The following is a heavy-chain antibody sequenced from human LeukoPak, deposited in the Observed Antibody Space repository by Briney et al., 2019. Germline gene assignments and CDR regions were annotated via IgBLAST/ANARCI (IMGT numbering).Heavy chain of an antibody. V-gene: IGHV4-34*01. Sequence: KPSETLSLTCAVYGGSFSGYYWSWIRQPPGKGLEWIGEINHSGSTNYNPSLKSRVTISVDTSKNQFSLKLSSVTAADTAVYYCARDDYYDSSGYYYWGQGTLVTVSS. CDR2: INHSGST. CDR3: ARDDYYDSSGYYY. D-gene: IGHD3-22*01. J-gene: IGHJ4*02. CDR1: GGSFSGYY.